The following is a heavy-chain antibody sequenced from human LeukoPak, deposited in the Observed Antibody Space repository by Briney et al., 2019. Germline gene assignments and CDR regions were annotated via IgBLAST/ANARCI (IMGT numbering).Heavy chain of an antibody. Sequence: GASVKVSCKASGYTFTSYGFSWVRLAPGLGLEWMGWISVYNGNTNYAQKLQGRVTMTTDTSTSTAYMELRSLRSDDTAVYYCARSLNPYGSGSYYYFDYWGQGTLVTVSS. CDR3: ARSLNPYGSGSYYYFDY. V-gene: IGHV1-18*01. CDR1: GYTFTSYG. D-gene: IGHD3-10*01. CDR2: ISVYNGNT. J-gene: IGHJ4*02.